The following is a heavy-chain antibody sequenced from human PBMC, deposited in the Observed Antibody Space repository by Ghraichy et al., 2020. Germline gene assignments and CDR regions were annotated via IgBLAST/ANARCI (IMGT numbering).Heavy chain of an antibody. Sequence: GSLSLTCAVYGGSFSGYYWSWIRQPPGKGLEWIGEINHSGSTNYNPSLKSRVTISVDTSKNQFSLKLSSVTAADTAVYYCARGIFIAAAGTGPSSPGGYYYGMDVWGQGTTVTVSS. J-gene: IGHJ6*02. CDR3: ARGIFIAAAGTGPSSPGGYYYGMDV. CDR2: INHSGST. CDR1: GGSFSGYY. V-gene: IGHV4-34*01. D-gene: IGHD6-13*01.